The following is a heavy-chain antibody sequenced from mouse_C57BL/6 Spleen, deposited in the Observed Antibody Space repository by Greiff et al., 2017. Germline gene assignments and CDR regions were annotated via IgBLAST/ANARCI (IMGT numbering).Heavy chain of an antibody. CDR3: ARSDSSAPIAY. CDR2: ISDGGSYT. D-gene: IGHD3-2*02. Sequence: EVQLVESGGGLVKPGGSLKLSCAASGFTFSSYAMSWVRQTPEKRLEWVATISDGGSYTYYPDNVKGRFTISRDNAKNNLYLQMSHLKSEDTAMYYCARSDSSAPIAYWGQGTLVTVSA. CDR1: GFTFSSYA. V-gene: IGHV5-4*01. J-gene: IGHJ3*01.